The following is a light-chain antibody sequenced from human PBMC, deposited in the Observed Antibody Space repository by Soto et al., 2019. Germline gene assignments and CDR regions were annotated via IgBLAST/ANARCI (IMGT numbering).Light chain of an antibody. Sequence: DIQMTQSPSSLSASVGDRVTITCRASQSISSYLNWYQQNPGKAPKLLIYAASSLQSGVPSRFSGSGSGTDFTLTISSLQPEDFATYYCQQSYSTHRTFGQGTKVEIK. J-gene: IGKJ1*01. CDR1: QSISSY. CDR3: QQSYSTHRT. V-gene: IGKV1-39*01. CDR2: AAS.